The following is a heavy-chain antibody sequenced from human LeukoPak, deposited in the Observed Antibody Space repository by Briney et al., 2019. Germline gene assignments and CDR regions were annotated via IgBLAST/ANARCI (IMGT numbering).Heavy chain of an antibody. V-gene: IGHV4-59*08. Sequence: SETLSLTCTVSGGSSSSYYWSWIRQPPGKGLEWIGYIFYSGSTNYNPSLKSRVTISVDTSKNQVSLKLRSVTAADTAVYYCARTTPSFDYWGQGTLVTVSS. J-gene: IGHJ4*02. CDR1: GGSSSSYY. D-gene: IGHD1-1*01. CDR3: ARTTPSFDY. CDR2: IFYSGST.